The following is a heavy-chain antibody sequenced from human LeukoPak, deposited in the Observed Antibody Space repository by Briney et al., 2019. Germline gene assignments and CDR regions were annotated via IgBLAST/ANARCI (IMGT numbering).Heavy chain of an antibody. D-gene: IGHD6-19*01. J-gene: IGHJ3*02. CDR2: ISGSGGST. CDR3: AKKIHGIAVPGVNDAFDI. Sequence: GGSLRLSCAASGFTFNSYAISWVRQAPGKGLEWVSDISGSGGSTYYADSVKGRFTISRDNSKNTLYLQMNSLRAEDTAVYYCAKKIHGIAVPGVNDAFDIWGQGTMVTVSS. V-gene: IGHV3-23*01. CDR1: GFTFNSYA.